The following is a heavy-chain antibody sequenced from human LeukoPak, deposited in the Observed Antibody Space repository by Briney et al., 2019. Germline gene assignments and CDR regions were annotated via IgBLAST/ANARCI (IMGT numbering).Heavy chain of an antibody. V-gene: IGHV3-21*01. CDR2: ISSSSFM. CDR1: GFTFSSYS. J-gene: IGHJ4*02. CDR3: VRVDHSLGKTYFDY. D-gene: IGHD2-21*01. Sequence: GGSLRLSCTVSGFTFSSYSLSWVRQAPGKGLEWVSSISSSSFMYYADSVKGRFTISRDNAKNALYLQMNSLRAEDTAVYYCVRVDHSLGKTYFDYWGQGTLVIVSS.